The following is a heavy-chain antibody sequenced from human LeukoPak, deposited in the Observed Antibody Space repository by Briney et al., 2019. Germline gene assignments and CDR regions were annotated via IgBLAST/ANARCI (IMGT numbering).Heavy chain of an antibody. CDR3: ARHVWSSSGSEAFDI. Sequence: SETLSLTCTVSGGSISSSSYYWGWIRQPPGKGLEWIGNIYYSGSTYYNPSLKSRVTISVDTSKNQFSLKLSSVTAADTAVYYCARHVWSSSGSEAFDIWGQGTMVTVSS. CDR1: GGSISSSSYY. J-gene: IGHJ3*02. V-gene: IGHV4-39*01. D-gene: IGHD2-15*01. CDR2: IYYSGST.